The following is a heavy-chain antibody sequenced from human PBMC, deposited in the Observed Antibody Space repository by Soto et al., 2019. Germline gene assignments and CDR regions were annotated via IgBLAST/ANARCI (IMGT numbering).Heavy chain of an antibody. D-gene: IGHD2-15*01. CDR1: GYTFTSDY. CDR3: ARGLGYCSGGSCNSWDY. Sequence: ASVKVSCKASGYTFTSDYMHWVRQAPGQGLEWMGIINPSGGSTSYAQKFQGRVTMTRDTSTSTVYMELSSLRSEDTAVCYCARGLGYCSGGSCNSWDYWGQGTLVTVSS. J-gene: IGHJ4*02. CDR2: INPSGGST. V-gene: IGHV1-46*01.